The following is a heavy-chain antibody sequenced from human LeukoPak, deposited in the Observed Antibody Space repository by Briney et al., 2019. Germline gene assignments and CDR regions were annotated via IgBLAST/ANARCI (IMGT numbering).Heavy chain of an antibody. D-gene: IGHD3-22*01. CDR3: AKDSDYYHSSGYYYAYFQH. V-gene: IGHV3-11*06. Sequence: GGSLRLSCAASGFTFSDYYMSWIRQAPGKGLEWISYITSSSSDTNYADSVKGRITISRDNAKKSLYLQMNSLRDEDTAVYYCAKDSDYYHSSGYYYAYFQHWGQGTLVTVSS. CDR2: ITSSSSDT. J-gene: IGHJ1*01. CDR1: GFTFSDYY.